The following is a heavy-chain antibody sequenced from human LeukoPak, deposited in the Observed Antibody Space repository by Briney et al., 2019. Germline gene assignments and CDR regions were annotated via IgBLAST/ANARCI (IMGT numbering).Heavy chain of an antibody. V-gene: IGHV3-30*18. Sequence: GGPLRLSGAASGWTCSSYAMHWVRQAPGKGLEWVAVISYDGSNKYYADSVKGRFTISRDNSKNTLYLQMNSLRAEDTAVYYCAKDGYYDILTGQSPDYWGQGTLVTVSS. D-gene: IGHD3-9*01. J-gene: IGHJ4*02. CDR2: ISYDGSNK. CDR1: GWTCSSYA. CDR3: AKDGYYDILTGQSPDY.